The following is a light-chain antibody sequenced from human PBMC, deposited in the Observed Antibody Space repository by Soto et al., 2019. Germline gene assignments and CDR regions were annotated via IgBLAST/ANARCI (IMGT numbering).Light chain of an antibody. CDR3: QQYGSIPWT. CDR1: QRISSN. V-gene: IGKV3-20*01. J-gene: IGKJ1*01. Sequence: PGERATLSCRASQRISSNLAWYQHKPGQAPRLLIYDASSRATGIPDRFSGSGSGTDFTLTISRLEPEDFAVYYCQQYGSIPWTFGQGTKVDTK. CDR2: DAS.